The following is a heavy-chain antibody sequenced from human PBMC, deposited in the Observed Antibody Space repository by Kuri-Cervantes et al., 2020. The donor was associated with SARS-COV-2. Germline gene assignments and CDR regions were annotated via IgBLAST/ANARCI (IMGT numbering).Heavy chain of an antibody. Sequence: ASVKVSCKASGYTFTSYAMHWVRQAPGQRLEWMGWINAGNGNTKYPQKFQGRVTITRDTSASTAYMELSSLRSEDTAVYYCAREEYSSSYLVKPRIFDYWGQGTLVTSPQ. CDR1: GYTFTSYA. V-gene: IGHV1-3*01. J-gene: IGHJ4*02. D-gene: IGHD6-6*01. CDR3: AREEYSSSYLVKPRIFDY. CDR2: INAGNGNT.